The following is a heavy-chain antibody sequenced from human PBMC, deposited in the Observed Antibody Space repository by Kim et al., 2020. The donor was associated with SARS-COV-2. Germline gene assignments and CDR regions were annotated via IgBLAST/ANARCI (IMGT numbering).Heavy chain of an antibody. J-gene: IGHJ6*02. D-gene: IGHD1-26*01. Sequence: ASVKVSCKASGYTFTSYYMHWVRQAPGQGLEWMGIIKASGGTTTFAQKFQGRVTMTRDTSTSTVYMELSNLRFEDTAVYYCARAIGDWGWEQARYSFYYGMDVWGQGTTVTVSS. CDR2: IKASGGTT. CDR3: ARAIGDWGWEQARYSFYYGMDV. V-gene: IGHV1-46*01. CDR1: GYTFTSYY.